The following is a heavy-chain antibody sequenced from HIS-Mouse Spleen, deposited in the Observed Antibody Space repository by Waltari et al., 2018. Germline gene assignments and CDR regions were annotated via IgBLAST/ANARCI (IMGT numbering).Heavy chain of an antibody. Sequence: QLQLQESGPGLVKPSETLSLTCTVSGGSISSSSYYWGWIRQPPGKGLEWIGSIYYSGSTDYNPSLKSRVTISVDTSTNQFSLKLSSVTAADTAVYYCAREIPYSSSWYDWYFDLWGRGTLVTVSS. J-gene: IGHJ2*01. CDR2: IYYSGST. V-gene: IGHV4-39*07. D-gene: IGHD6-13*01. CDR1: GGSISSSSYY. CDR3: AREIPYSSSWYDWYFDL.